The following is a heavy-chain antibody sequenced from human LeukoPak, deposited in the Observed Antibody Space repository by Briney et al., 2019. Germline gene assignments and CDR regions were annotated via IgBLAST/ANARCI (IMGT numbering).Heavy chain of an antibody. D-gene: IGHD5-12*01. CDR1: GYTFTSYA. V-gene: IGHV7-4-1*02. Sequence: ASVKVSCKASGYTFTSYAMNWVRQAPGQGLEWMGWINTNTGNPTYAQGFTGRFVFSLDTSVSTAYLQISSLRAEDTAVYYCAREGYSGYVISYYYGMDVWGQGTTVTVSS. CDR2: INTNTGNP. J-gene: IGHJ6*02. CDR3: AREGYSGYVISYYYGMDV.